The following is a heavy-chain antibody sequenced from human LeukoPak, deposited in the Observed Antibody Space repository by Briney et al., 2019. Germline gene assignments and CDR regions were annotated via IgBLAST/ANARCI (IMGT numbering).Heavy chain of an antibody. CDR3: AKDRSTGLGSHFGYYFDY. V-gene: IGHV3-33*06. CDR1: GFTFRSYA. Sequence: PGRSLRLSCVASGFTFRSYAMHWVRQAPGKGLEWVAFVWYDGGDKYYADSVKGRFTISRDNSKNTLSLQMNSLRAEDTAVYYCAKDRSTGLGSHFGYYFDYWGQGTLVTVSS. D-gene: IGHD3-10*01. J-gene: IGHJ4*02. CDR2: VWYDGGDK.